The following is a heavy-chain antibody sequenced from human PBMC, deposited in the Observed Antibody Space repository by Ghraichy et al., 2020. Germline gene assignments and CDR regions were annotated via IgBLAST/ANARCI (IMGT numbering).Heavy chain of an antibody. CDR1: GFTFRNYA. V-gene: IGHV3-23*01. CDR2: ISGSGGST. Sequence: GGSLRLSCAASGFTFRNYAMSWVRQAPGKGLEWVSAISGSGGSTYYAASAKGRFTISRDNSKNTLYLQMNSLRAEDTAVYFCAKGERDDYGDPDYWGKGTLVTVSS. D-gene: IGHD4-17*01. J-gene: IGHJ4*02. CDR3: AKGERDDYGDPDY.